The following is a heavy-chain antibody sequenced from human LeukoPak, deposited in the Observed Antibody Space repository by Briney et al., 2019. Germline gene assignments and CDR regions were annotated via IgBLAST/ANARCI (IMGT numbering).Heavy chain of an antibody. CDR2: IYTSGST. D-gene: IGHD3-10*01. J-gene: IGHJ2*01. CDR3: ARDLWDLRFGERTNWYFDL. CDR1: GGSICSYY. Sequence: SETLSLTCTVSGGSICSYYWSWIRQPAGKGLEWIGRIYTSGSTNYNPSLKSRVTMSVDTSKNQFSLKLSSVTAADTAVYYCARDLWDLRFGERTNWYFDLWGRGTLVTVSS. V-gene: IGHV4-4*07.